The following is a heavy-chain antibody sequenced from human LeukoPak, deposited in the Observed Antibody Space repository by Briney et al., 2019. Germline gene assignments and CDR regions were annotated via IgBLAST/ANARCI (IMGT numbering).Heavy chain of an antibody. CDR3: ARGLGLRFHYYYGMDV. CDR2: INSDGSST. D-gene: IGHD4-17*01. Sequence: GGSLRLSCAASGFTFSNYWMSWVRQAPGKGLVWVSRINSDGSSTSYADSVKGRFTISRDNAKNTLYLQMNSLRAEDTAVYYCARGLGLRFHYYYGMDVWGQGTTVTVSS. CDR1: GFTFSNYW. J-gene: IGHJ6*02. V-gene: IGHV3-74*01.